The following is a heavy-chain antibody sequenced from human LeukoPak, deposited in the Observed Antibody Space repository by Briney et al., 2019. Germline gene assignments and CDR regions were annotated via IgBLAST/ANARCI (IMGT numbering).Heavy chain of an antibody. Sequence: NPGGSLRLSCAASGFTFSDYYMSWIRQAPGKGLEWVSYICDSGRTIYYADSVKGRFTISRDNAKNSVYLQMNNLGAEDTAVYYCARDRLGDYDHSGYYDKWGQGTLVTVSS. CDR1: GFTFSDYY. V-gene: IGHV3-11*01. J-gene: IGHJ4*02. CDR3: ARDRLGDYDHSGYYDK. D-gene: IGHD3-22*01. CDR2: ICDSGRTI.